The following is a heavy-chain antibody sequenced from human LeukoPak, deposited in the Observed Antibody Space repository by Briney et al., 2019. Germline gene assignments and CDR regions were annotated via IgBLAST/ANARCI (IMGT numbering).Heavy chain of an antibody. CDR3: ARHIYPDGSPFDP. Sequence: KPSETLSLTCTVSGDSISNNHWSWIRQPPGKGLEWIGYISYTGSTNYNPSLKSRLTISVDTSKNHFSLTLTSVTAADTALYYCARHIYPDGSPFDPWGQGTLVAVSS. D-gene: IGHD3-10*01. CDR1: GDSISNNH. J-gene: IGHJ5*02. V-gene: IGHV4-59*08. CDR2: ISYTGST.